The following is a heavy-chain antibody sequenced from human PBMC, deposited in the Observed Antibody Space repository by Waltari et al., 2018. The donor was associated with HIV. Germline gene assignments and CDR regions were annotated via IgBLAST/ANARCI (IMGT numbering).Heavy chain of an antibody. CDR1: DDSIGRGVYS. V-gene: IGHV4-39*01. CDR2: VYYGGAT. Sequence: QTQLQESGPGLVKPSDTLSLTCSVSDDSIGRGVYSWAWVRQSPEKGLQWIGAVYYGGATFYNPARTGRITVSIDPSKYQFSLHLRSVTAADTAVYYCARHFQVATRDEFLGVDVWGQGTTVSVSS. CDR3: ARHFQVATRDEFLGVDV. J-gene: IGHJ6*02. D-gene: IGHD5-12*01.